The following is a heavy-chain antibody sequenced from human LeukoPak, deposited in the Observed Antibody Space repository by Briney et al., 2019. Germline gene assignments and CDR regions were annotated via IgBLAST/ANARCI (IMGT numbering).Heavy chain of an antibody. CDR1: GFTFGDYA. CDR2: ISSSSSYI. CDR3: AGGSGSGYDGRTGDVDY. Sequence: GGSLRLSCTASGFTFGDYAMSWARQAPGKGLEWVSSISSSSSYIYYADSVKGRFTISRDNAKNSLYLQMNSLRAEDTAVYYCAGGSGSGYDGRTGDVDYWGQGTLVTVSS. V-gene: IGHV3-21*01. D-gene: IGHD5-12*01. J-gene: IGHJ4*02.